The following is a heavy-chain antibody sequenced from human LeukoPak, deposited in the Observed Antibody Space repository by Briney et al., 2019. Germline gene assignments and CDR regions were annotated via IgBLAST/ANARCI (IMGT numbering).Heavy chain of an antibody. V-gene: IGHV4-39*07. CDR3: ARDLYSSRTNDAFVI. CDR1: GGSIRSSSYY. CDR2: IYYSGSS. J-gene: IGHJ3*02. Sequence: SETLSLTCTVSGGSIRSSSYYWGWIRQPPGKGLELIVSIYYSGSSYDNPSIKSRVTISVDTSKNPFSLKLTSVTAADTALYYCARDLYSSRTNDAFVIWGQGTMVTVSS. D-gene: IGHD6-13*01.